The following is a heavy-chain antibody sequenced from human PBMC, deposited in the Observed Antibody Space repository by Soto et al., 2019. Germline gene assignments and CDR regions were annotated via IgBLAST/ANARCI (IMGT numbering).Heavy chain of an antibody. V-gene: IGHV1-69*13. CDR3: ARGPQGVRGPSGWIDS. CDR1: GGTFSSYA. Sequence: SVKVACKDSGGTFSSYAISWVRQAPGQGHEWMGGIIPIFGTANYAQKFQGRVTITADESTSTAYMELSSLRPEDTAVYYCARGPQGVRGPSGWIDSWGQGTLVVVSS. CDR2: IIPIFGTA. J-gene: IGHJ5*01. D-gene: IGHD2-21*01.